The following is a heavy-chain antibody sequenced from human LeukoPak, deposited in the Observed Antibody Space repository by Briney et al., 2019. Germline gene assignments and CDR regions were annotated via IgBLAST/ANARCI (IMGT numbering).Heavy chain of an antibody. CDR2: MHYRGST. J-gene: IGHJ3*02. V-gene: IGHV4-59*01. CDR1: GGSIGNYY. Sequence: SETLSLTCTVYGGSIGNYYWSWIRQPPGKRLEWIGYMHYRGSTNYNPSLTSRVTISVDTSKNQLFLKLTSVTAADTAMYFCARPLGGDLDAFDIWGQGTMVTVSS. D-gene: IGHD3-16*01. CDR3: ARPLGGDLDAFDI.